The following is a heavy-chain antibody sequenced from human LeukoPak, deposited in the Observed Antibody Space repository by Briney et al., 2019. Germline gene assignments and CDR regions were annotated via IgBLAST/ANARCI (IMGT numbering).Heavy chain of an antibody. CDR3: ARWGRWIQLWLGVYAFDI. D-gene: IGHD5-18*01. J-gene: IGHJ3*02. Sequence: SETLSLTCAVYGGSFSGYYWSWIRQPPGKGLEWIGEINHSGSTNYNPSLKSRVTISVDTSKNQFSLKLSSVTAADTAVYYCARWGRWIQLWLGVYAFDIWGQGTMVTVSS. CDR2: INHSGST. V-gene: IGHV4-34*01. CDR1: GGSFSGYY.